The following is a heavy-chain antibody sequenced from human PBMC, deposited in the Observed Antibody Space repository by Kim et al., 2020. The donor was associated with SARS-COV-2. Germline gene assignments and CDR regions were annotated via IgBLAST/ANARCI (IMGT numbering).Heavy chain of an antibody. J-gene: IGHJ4*02. Sequence: ASVKVSCKASGYTFTSYAMNWVRQAPAQGLAWMGWINTNTGNPTYAQGFTGRFVFSLDTSVSTAYLQISSLKAEDTAVYYCARDNPDLITMVRGVIHIFDYWGQGTLVTVSS. V-gene: IGHV7-4-1*02. CDR2: INTNTGNP. CDR3: ARDNPDLITMVRGVIHIFDY. D-gene: IGHD3-10*01. CDR1: GYTFTSYA.